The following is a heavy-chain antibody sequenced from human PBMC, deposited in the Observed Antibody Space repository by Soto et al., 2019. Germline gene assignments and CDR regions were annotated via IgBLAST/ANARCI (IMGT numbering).Heavy chain of an antibody. CDR3: ARDPSGDYDSSGYYALNWFNP. Sequence: ASVKVSCKASGGTFSSYAISWVRQAPGQGLEWMGGIIPIFGTANYAQKFQGRVTITADESTSTAYMELSSLRSEDTAVYYCARDPSGDYDSSGYYALNWFNPWGQGTLVTVSS. CDR2: IIPIFGTA. J-gene: IGHJ5*02. V-gene: IGHV1-69*13. CDR1: GGTFSSYA. D-gene: IGHD3-22*01.